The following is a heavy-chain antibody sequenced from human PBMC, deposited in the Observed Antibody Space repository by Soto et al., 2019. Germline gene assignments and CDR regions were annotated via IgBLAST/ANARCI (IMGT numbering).Heavy chain of an antibody. D-gene: IGHD3-22*01. CDR1: GFTFSSYW. Sequence: GGSLRLSCAASGFTFSSYWIHWVRQAPGMGLVWVSRSNSDGSSTSCADSVKGRFTISRDNAKNTLYLQMNSLRAEDTAVYYCARAIGYYGMDVWGQGTTVTVSS. J-gene: IGHJ6*02. V-gene: IGHV3-74*01. CDR2: SNSDGSST. CDR3: ARAIGYYGMDV.